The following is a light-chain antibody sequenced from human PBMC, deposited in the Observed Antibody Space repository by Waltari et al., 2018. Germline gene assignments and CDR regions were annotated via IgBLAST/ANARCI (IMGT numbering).Light chain of an antibody. CDR3: SSYTSTTTPFV. Sequence: QSALTQPASVSGSPGQSITISCTGTSSDIGRYNYVSWYQQHPGKALKLIIYDVNNRPSGISDRFSGAKSANTASLTISGLHVEDEADYFCSSYTSTTTPFVFGSGTKVTVL. CDR1: SSDIGRYNY. J-gene: IGLJ1*01. CDR2: DVN. V-gene: IGLV2-14*03.